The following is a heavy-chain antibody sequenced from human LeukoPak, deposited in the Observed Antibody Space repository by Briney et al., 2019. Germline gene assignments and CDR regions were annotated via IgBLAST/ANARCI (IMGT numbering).Heavy chain of an antibody. Sequence: SETLSLTCTVSGGSISSYYWSWIRQPPGKGLEWIGYIYYSGSTNYHPSLKSRVTISVDTSKNQFSLKLSSVTAADTAVYYCARDTVTTYYYYMDVWGEGTTVTVSS. J-gene: IGHJ6*03. D-gene: IGHD4-11*01. CDR1: GGSISSYY. CDR2: IYYSGST. V-gene: IGHV4-59*01. CDR3: ARDTVTTYYYYMDV.